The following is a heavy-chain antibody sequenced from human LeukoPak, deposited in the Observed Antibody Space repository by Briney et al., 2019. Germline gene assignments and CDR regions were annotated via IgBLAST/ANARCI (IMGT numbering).Heavy chain of an antibody. V-gene: IGHV3-23*01. Sequence: GGSLRLSCAASGFTFSNYGMSWVRQAPGKGLEWVSGLSGSGGNTYYADSVKGRFTISRDYSKNTLFLQMNSLRAEDTAVYYCAKDQRQLDAFDIWGQGTMATVSS. D-gene: IGHD6-13*01. CDR3: AKDQRQLDAFDI. CDR1: GFTFSNYG. CDR2: LSGSGGNT. J-gene: IGHJ3*02.